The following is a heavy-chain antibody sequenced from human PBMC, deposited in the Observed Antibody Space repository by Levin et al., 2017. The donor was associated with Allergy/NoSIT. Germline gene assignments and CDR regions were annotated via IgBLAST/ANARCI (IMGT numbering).Heavy chain of an antibody. Sequence: ASVKVSCKASGYTFTGYYMHWVRQAPGQGLEWMGWINPNSGGTNYAQKFQGRVTMTRDTSISTAYMELSRLRSDDTAVYYCARDLVYSSGWPGFDPWGQGTLVTVSS. J-gene: IGHJ5*02. CDR1: GYTFTGYY. V-gene: IGHV1-2*02. D-gene: IGHD6-19*01. CDR2: INPNSGGT. CDR3: ARDLVYSSGWPGFDP.